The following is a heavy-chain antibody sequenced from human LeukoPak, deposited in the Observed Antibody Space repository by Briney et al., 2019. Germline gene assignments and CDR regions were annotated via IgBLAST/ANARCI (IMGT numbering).Heavy chain of an antibody. CDR1: GGTFSSYA. Sequence: SVKVSCKASGGTFSSYAISWVRQAPGQGLEWMGGIIPIFGTANYAQKFQGRVMITADESTSTAYMELSSLRSEDTAVYYCASRHSTEGSAALYGMDVWGQGTTVTVSS. D-gene: IGHD3-10*01. J-gene: IGHJ6*02. V-gene: IGHV1-69*13. CDR3: ASRHSTEGSAALYGMDV. CDR2: IIPIFGTA.